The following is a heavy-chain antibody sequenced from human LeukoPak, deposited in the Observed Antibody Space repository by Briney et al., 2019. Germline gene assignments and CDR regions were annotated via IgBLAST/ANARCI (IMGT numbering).Heavy chain of an antibody. J-gene: IGHJ3*02. D-gene: IGHD2-8*02. CDR1: GFTFDDYG. Sequence: GGSLRLSCAASGFTFDDYGMSWVRQAPGKGLEWVSGINWNGGSTGYVDSVRGRFTISRDNDKNSVYLQMNSLRVDDTAVYFCARDSTGWQADSFDIWGQGTMVTVSS. CDR2: INWNGGST. V-gene: IGHV3-20*04. CDR3: ARDSTGWQADSFDI.